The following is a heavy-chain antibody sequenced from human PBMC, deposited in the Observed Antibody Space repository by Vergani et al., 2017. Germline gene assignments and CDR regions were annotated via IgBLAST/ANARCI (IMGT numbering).Heavy chain of an antibody. V-gene: IGHV3-7*03. CDR3: ARVAGKEWLVPEYFQH. J-gene: IGHJ1*01. CDR2: IKQDGSEQ. CDR1: GFTFSTYR. Sequence: EVQLVESGGGLVQPGGSLRPSCAASGFTFSTYRMSWVRQAPGKGLEWVANIKQDGSEQYYVDSVKGRFTISRDNAKNSLYLQMNSLRAEDTAVYYCARVAGKEWLVPEYFQHWGQGTLVTVSS. D-gene: IGHD6-19*01.